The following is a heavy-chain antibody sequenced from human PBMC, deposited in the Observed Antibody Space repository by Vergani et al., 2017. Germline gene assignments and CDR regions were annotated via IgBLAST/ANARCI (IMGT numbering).Heavy chain of an antibody. Sequence: QVQLVQSGAEVKKPGSSVKVSCKASGGTFSSYAISWVRQAPGQGLEWMGGIIPIFGTANYAQKFQGRVTITADESTSTAYMGLSSLGSEDTAVYYCASSGYSSSFFGVLITGTKPRKSRPSLYYYYYYMDVWGKGTTVTVSS. CDR2: IIPIFGTA. CDR1: GGTFSSYA. V-gene: IGHV1-69*13. D-gene: IGHD6-6*01. J-gene: IGHJ6*03. CDR3: ASSGYSSSFFGVLITGTKPRKSRPSLYYYYYYMDV.